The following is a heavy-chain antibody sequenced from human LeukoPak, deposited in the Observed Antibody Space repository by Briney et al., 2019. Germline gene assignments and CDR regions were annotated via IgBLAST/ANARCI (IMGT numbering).Heavy chain of an antibody. D-gene: IGHD3-22*01. CDR1: GFTLDDYA. J-gene: IGHJ4*02. CDR3: AKCGYDSSGYDRGFDY. V-gene: IGHV3-9*01. CDR2: ISWNSGSI. Sequence: PGGSLRLSCAASGFTLDDYAMHWVRQAPGKGLEWVSGISWNSGSIGYADSVKGRFTISRDNAKNSLYLQMNSLRAEDTAVYYCAKCGYDSSGYDRGFDYWGQGTLVTVSS.